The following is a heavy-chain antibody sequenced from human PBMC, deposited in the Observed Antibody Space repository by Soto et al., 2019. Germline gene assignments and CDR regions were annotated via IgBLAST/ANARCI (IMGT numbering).Heavy chain of an antibody. CDR2: IDFTSNSI. Sequence: GGSLRLSCAASGFSFGDYYMSWIRQAPGKGLEWVSYIDFTSNSIYYADSVKGRFTISRDNAKNSLYLQMNSLRVEDTAVYYCAGGTNAMAVTFDFWGQGTLVTVSS. CDR3: AGGTNAMAVTFDF. D-gene: IGHD5-18*01. CDR1: GFSFGDYY. J-gene: IGHJ4*02. V-gene: IGHV3-11*04.